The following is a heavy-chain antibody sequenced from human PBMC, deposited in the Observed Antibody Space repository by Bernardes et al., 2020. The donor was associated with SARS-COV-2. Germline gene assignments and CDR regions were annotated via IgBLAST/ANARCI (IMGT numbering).Heavy chain of an antibody. D-gene: IGHD4-17*01. J-gene: IGHJ4*02. V-gene: IGHV4-61*02. CDR1: GGSIRSTTYY. CDR3: AREGYGDYGLDY. CDR2: IYTSGST. Sequence: SETLSLTCSVSGGSIRSTTYYWNWIRQPAGKGLEWIGRIYTSGSTNYNPSLKSRVTISADTSKNQFSLKLRSVTATDTAVYYCAREGYGDYGLDYWGQGTLVTVS.